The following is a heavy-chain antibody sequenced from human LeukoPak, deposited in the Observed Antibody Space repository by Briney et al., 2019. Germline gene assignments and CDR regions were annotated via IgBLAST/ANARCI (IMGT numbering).Heavy chain of an antibody. Sequence: GGSLRLSCAASGFTVSSNYMSWVRQAPGKGLEWVSVIYSGGSTYYADSVKGRFTISRDNSKNTLYLQMNSLRAEDTAVYYCAKIRSSSFPYDYWGQGTLVTVSS. D-gene: IGHD6-6*01. V-gene: IGHV3-53*01. CDR2: IYSGGST. CDR1: GFTVSSNY. J-gene: IGHJ4*02. CDR3: AKIRSSSFPYDY.